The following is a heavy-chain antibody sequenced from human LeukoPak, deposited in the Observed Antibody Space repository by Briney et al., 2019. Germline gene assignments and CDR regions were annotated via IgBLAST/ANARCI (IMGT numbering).Heavy chain of an antibody. V-gene: IGHV3-21*01. CDR1: GFTFSSYS. J-gene: IGHJ4*02. CDR3: AKDRLFYGGSKYYFDY. D-gene: IGHD4-23*01. Sequence: GGSLRLSCAASGFTFSSYSMNWVRQAPGKGLEWVSSISSSSSYIYYADSVKGRFTISRDNAKNSLYLQMNSLRAEDTAVYYCAKDRLFYGGSKYYFDYWGQGTLVTVSS. CDR2: ISSSSSYI.